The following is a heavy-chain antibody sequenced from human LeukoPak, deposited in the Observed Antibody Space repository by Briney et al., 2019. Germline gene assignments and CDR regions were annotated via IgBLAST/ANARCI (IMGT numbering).Heavy chain of an antibody. D-gene: IGHD3-9*01. Sequence: AAVKVSCKASGYTFTSYYMHWVRQAPGQGLEWMGIINPSGGSTSYAQTFWGRVTMTRDTSTGAVYVEVNRQRSEDPAVYYCAREVGDYDILTGYYSWGQGTLVTVSS. CDR3: AREVGDYDILTGYYS. J-gene: IGHJ5*02. V-gene: IGHV1-46*01. CDR1: GYTFTSYY. CDR2: INPSGGST.